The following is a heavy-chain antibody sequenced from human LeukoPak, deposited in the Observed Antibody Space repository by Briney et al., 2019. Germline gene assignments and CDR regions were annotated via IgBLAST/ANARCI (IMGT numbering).Heavy chain of an antibody. Sequence: SETLSLTCAVSGGSFSGYYWSWIRQPPGKGLEWIGEINHSGSTNYNPSLKSRVTISVDTSKNQFSLKLSSVTAADTAVYYCARVPIRITIFGVVIKYYYYYGMDVWGQGTTVTVSS. CDR2: INHSGST. J-gene: IGHJ6*02. D-gene: IGHD3-3*01. CDR3: ARVPIRITIFGVVIKYYYYYGMDV. V-gene: IGHV4-34*01. CDR1: GGSFSGYY.